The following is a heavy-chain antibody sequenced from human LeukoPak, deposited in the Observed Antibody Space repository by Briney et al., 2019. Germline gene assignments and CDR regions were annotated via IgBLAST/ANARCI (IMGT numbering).Heavy chain of an antibody. J-gene: IGHJ6*03. D-gene: IGHD4-23*01. CDR3: ARGGYRYDYGGNSRYYYYMDV. CDR2: IHYTGST. Sequence: SETLSLTCTVSGGSISSYYWSWIRQPPGKGLECIGYIHYTGSTNYNPSLKSRVTISVDTSKNQFSLKLSSVTAADTAVYYCARGGYRYDYGGNSRYYYYMDVWGKGTTVTISS. CDR1: GGSISSYY. V-gene: IGHV4-59*01.